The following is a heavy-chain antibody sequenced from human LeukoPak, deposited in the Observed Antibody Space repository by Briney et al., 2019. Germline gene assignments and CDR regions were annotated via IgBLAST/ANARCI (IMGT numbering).Heavy chain of an antibody. D-gene: IGHD2-15*01. CDR2: IKQDGSEK. V-gene: IGHV3-7*01. CDR1: GFTFSSYW. Sequence: GGSLRLSCAASGFTFSSYWMSWVRQAPGKGLEWVANIKQDGSEKYYVDSVKGRFTISRDNAKNSLYLQMNSLRAEDTAVYYCAREYCSGGSCYSSQNWFDPWGQGTLVTVSP. CDR3: AREYCSGGSCYSSQNWFDP. J-gene: IGHJ5*02.